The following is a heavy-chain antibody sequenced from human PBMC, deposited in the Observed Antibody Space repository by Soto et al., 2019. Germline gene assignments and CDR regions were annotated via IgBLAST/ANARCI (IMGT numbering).Heavy chain of an antibody. CDR1: GYSFISYA. CDR2: INAGNANT. CDR3: ARGGSSSWTSLDY. D-gene: IGHD6-13*01. V-gene: IGHV1-3*01. J-gene: IGHJ4*02. Sequence: ASVKVSCKASGYSFISYAIYWVRQAPGQRLEWMGCINAGNANTKYSQKFQGRVTISRDTSASTAYMGLSSLRSEDSAVYYCARGGSSSWTSLDYWGQGTLVTVSS.